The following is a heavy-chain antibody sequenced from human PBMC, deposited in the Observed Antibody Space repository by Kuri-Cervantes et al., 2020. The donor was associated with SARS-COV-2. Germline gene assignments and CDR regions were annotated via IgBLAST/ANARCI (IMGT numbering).Heavy chain of an antibody. V-gene: IGHV3-21*01. CDR2: ISSSSSYI. Sequence: GESLKISCAASGFTFSSYSMNWVRQAPGKGLEWVSSISSSSSYIYYADSVKGRFTISRDNAKNSLYLQMNSLRDEDTAVYYCARDGVKDDYGFSSYWGQGTLVTVSS. CDR1: GFTFSSYS. CDR3: ARDGVKDDYGFSSY. J-gene: IGHJ4*02. D-gene: IGHD4-17*01.